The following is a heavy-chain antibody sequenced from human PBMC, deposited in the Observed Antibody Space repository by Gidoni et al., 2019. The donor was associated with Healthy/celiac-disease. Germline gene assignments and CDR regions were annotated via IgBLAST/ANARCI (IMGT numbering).Heavy chain of an antibody. CDR2: IYSGGST. D-gene: IGHD1-1*01. CDR3: ARELTRTGTTYNWFDP. CDR1: GFTVTSNY. J-gene: IGHJ5*02. Sequence: EVQLVAPGGGLIQPAGSLRLSCAASGFTVTSNYMSWVRQAPGKGLGWVSVIYSGGSTYYADYVKGRFTISRDNSKNTLYLQMNSLRAEDTAVYYCARELTRTGTTYNWFDPWGQGTLVTVSS. V-gene: IGHV3-53*01.